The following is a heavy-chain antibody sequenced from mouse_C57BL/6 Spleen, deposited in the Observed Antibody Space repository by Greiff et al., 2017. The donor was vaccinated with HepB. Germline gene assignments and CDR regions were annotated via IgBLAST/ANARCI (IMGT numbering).Heavy chain of an antibody. D-gene: IGHD1-1*02. CDR1: GYTFTSYW. CDR3: ARQVLSYAMDY. Sequence: VQLQQPGAELVRPGSSVKLSCKASGYTFTSYWMHWVKQRPIQGLEWIGNIDPSDSETHYNQKFKDKATLTVDKSSSTAYMQLSSLTSEDSAVYYCARQVLSYAMDYGGQGTSVTVSS. CDR2: IDPSDSET. J-gene: IGHJ4*01. V-gene: IGHV1-52*01.